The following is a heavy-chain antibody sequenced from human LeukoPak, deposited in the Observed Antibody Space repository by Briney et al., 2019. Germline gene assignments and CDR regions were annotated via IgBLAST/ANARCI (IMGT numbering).Heavy chain of an antibody. CDR1: GGTFSSYA. V-gene: IGHV1-69*04. D-gene: IGHD5-24*01. J-gene: IGHJ4*02. CDR3: ARDGEMATIYFDY. Sequence: SVKVSCKASGGTFSSYAISWVRQAPGQGLEWMGTIIPIVGLANYAQKFQGRVTITADKFTSTAYMELSSLRSEDTAVYYCARDGEMATIYFDYWGQGTLVTVSS. CDR2: IIPIVGLA.